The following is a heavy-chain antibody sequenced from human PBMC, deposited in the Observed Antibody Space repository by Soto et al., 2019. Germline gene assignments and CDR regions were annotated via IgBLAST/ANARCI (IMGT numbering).Heavy chain of an antibody. J-gene: IGHJ6*02. V-gene: IGHV1-8*01. CDR1: GYTFTSYD. Sequence: QVQLVQSGAEVKKPGASVKVSCKASGYTFTSYDINWVRQATGQGLEWMGWMNPNSGNTGYAQKFRGRVTTSRNTSISPAYMELRRLRSEDTAVYYCARERTGTTSMDVWVQGTRVTVSS. CDR2: MNPNSGNT. D-gene: IGHD1-1*01. CDR3: ARERTGTTSMDV.